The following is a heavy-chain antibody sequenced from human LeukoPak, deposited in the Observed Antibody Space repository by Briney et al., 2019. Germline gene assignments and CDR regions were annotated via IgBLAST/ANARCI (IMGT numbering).Heavy chain of an antibody. D-gene: IGHD6-6*01. Sequence: SVKVSCKASGGTFSSYAISLVRQAPGQGLEWMGRIIPIFGTANYAQKFQGRVTITTDESTSTAYMELSSLRSEDTAVYYCAARIAARPFDYWGQGTLVTVSS. J-gene: IGHJ4*02. V-gene: IGHV1-69*05. CDR3: AARIAARPFDY. CDR1: GGTFSSYA. CDR2: IIPIFGTA.